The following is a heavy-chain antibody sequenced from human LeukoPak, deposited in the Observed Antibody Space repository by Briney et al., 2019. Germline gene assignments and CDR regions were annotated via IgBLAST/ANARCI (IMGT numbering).Heavy chain of an antibody. CDR1: GGSFSGYY. D-gene: IGHD3-22*01. J-gene: IGHJ4*02. V-gene: IGHV4-34*01. CDR3: AGDYVSSGHYLGY. Sequence: SETLSLTCAVYGGSFSGYYWSWIRQPPGKGLEWIGEINHSGSTNYNPSLKSRVTISVDTSKNQFSLKLSSVTAADTAVYYCAGDYVSSGHYLGYWGQGTLVTVSS. CDR2: INHSGST.